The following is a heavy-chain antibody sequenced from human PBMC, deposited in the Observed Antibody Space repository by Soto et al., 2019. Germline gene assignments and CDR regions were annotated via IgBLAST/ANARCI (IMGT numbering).Heavy chain of an antibody. D-gene: IGHD3-10*01. CDR2: ISYDGSKT. J-gene: IGHJ4*02. CDR1: GFTFSSYG. CDR3: AKPTMVRGAPPDN. V-gene: IGHV3-30*18. Sequence: QVQLVESGGGVVQPGRSLRLSCAASGFTFSSYGMHWVRQAPGKGLEWVAVISYDGSKTYYADSVKGRFTISRDNSKNTLDLQMNSLRAEDTAVYYCAKPTMVRGAPPDNWGQGTLVTVSS.